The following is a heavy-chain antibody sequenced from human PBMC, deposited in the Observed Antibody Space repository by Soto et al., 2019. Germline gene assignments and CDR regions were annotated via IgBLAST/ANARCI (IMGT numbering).Heavy chain of an antibody. CDR3: ARAPGYSGNWFDP. Sequence: TSETLSLTCAVSGGSISSGGYSWSWIRQPPGEGLEWIGYIYHSGSTYYNPSLKSRVTISVDRSKNQFSLKLSSVTAADTAVYYCARAPGYSGNWFDPWGQGTLVTVSS. D-gene: IGHD1-26*01. CDR1: GGSISSGGYS. CDR2: IYHSGST. V-gene: IGHV4-30-2*01. J-gene: IGHJ5*02.